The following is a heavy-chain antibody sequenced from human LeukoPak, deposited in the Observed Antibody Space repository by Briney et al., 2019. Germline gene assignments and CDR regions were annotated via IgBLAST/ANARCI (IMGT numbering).Heavy chain of an antibody. CDR1: GDSISSSY. D-gene: IGHD3-10*01. J-gene: IGHJ4*02. CDR3: AGYGSGSYYKAFDF. CDR2: VYYTGSS. V-gene: IGHV4-59*01. Sequence: SETLSLTCTVSGDSISSSYWSWIRQPPGKGLEWIGDVYYTGSSYYNPSLKSRATTSIDMSKNQFSLKLTSMTAADTAVYYCAGYGSGSYYKAFDFWGQGILVTVSS.